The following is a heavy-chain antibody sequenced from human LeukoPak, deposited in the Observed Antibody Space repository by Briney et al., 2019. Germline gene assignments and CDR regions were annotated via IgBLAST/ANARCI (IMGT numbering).Heavy chain of an antibody. D-gene: IGHD2-15*01. CDR2: INHSGSI. J-gene: IGHJ5*02. V-gene: IGHV4-34*01. CDR1: GGSFSGYY. Sequence: SETLSLTCAVYGGSFSGYYWSWIRQPPGKGLEWIGEINHSGSINYNPSLTSRVTISVDTSKNQFSLKLSSVTAADTAVYYCARDRGGIHCSGGSCYSSSWSDPWGQGTLVTVSS. CDR3: ARDRGGIHCSGGSCYSSSWSDP.